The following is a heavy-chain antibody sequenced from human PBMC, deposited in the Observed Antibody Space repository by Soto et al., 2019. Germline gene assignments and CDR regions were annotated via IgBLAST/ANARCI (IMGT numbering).Heavy chain of an antibody. CDR1: GGSISSYY. CDR2: IYYSGST. D-gene: IGHD3-22*01. J-gene: IGHJ4*02. Sequence: QVQLQESGPGLVKPSETLSLTCTVSGGSISSYYWSWIRQPPGKGLEWIGYIYYSGSTNYNPSLTSRVTISVDTSKNQFSLKLSSVTAADTAVYYCARGGGMIVVVRPFDYWGQGTLVTVSS. CDR3: ARGGGMIVVVRPFDY. V-gene: IGHV4-59*01.